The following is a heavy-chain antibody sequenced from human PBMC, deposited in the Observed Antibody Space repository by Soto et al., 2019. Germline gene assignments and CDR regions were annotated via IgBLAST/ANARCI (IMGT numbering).Heavy chain of an antibody. Sequence: GASVKVSCKASGGTFSSYAISWVRQAPGQGLEWMGGIIPIFGTANYAQKFQGRVTITADESTSTAYMELSSLRSEDTAVYYCARNLWFGDSRGMDVWGQGTTVTVSS. J-gene: IGHJ6*02. V-gene: IGHV1-69*13. CDR3: ARNLWFGDSRGMDV. CDR2: IIPIFGTA. CDR1: GGTFSSYA. D-gene: IGHD3-10*01.